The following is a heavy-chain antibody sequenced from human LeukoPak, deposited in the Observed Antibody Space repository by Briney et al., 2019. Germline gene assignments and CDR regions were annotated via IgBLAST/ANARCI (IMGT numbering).Heavy chain of an antibody. V-gene: IGHV3-23*01. CDR2: ISGSGGST. CDR1: GFTFSSYA. CDR3: AMGCSSTSCYRYYYYGMDV. Sequence: PGGSLRLSCAASGFTFSSYAMSWVRQAPGKGLEWVSAISGSGGSTYYADSVKGRFTISRDNSKNTLYLQMNSLRAEDTAVYYCAMGCSSTSCYRYYYYGMDVWGQGTTVTVSS. J-gene: IGHJ6*02. D-gene: IGHD2-2*01.